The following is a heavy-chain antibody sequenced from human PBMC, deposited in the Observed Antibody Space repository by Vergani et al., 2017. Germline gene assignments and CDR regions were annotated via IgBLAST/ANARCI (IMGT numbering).Heavy chain of an antibody. V-gene: IGHV2-5*02. CDR1: GFSLSTSGVG. CDR3: AHRQRPNCDFWSGYYKAGNDYFDY. D-gene: IGHD3-3*01. J-gene: IGHJ4*02. Sequence: QITLKESGPTLVKPTQTLTLTCTFSGFSLSTSGVGVGWIRQPPGKALEWLALIYWDDDKRYSPSLKSRLTITKDNSKNQVVLTITNMDPLYTATYYCAHRQRPNCDFWSGYYKAGNDYFDYWGQGTLVTVSS. CDR2: IYWDDDK.